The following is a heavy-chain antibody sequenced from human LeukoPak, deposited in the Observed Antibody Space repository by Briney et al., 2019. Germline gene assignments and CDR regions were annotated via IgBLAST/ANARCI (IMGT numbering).Heavy chain of an antibody. Sequence: ASVKVSCKASGYTFTGYYMHWVRQAPGQGREWRGWTNPNRGGTNYAQKFQGRVTMTRDTSISPAYRELSRLRSDAPAVYSCAREGVGGSPFDYWGQGTLVTVSS. CDR2: TNPNRGGT. J-gene: IGHJ4*02. CDR3: AREGVGGSPFDY. CDR1: GYTFTGYY. D-gene: IGHD2-15*01. V-gene: IGHV1-2*02.